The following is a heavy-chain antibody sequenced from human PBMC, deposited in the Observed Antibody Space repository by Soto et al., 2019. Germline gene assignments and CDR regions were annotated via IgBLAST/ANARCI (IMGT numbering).Heavy chain of an antibody. CDR3: ARDLSSWYQPGPSGFDY. V-gene: IGHV3-30*03. J-gene: IGHJ4*02. CDR1: GFTFSSYG. Sequence: QVQLVESGGGVVQPGRSLRLSCAASGFTFSSYGMHWVRQAPGKGLEWVAVISYDGSNKYYADSVKGRFTISRDNSKNTLYLQMNSLRAEDTAVYYCARDLSSWYQPGPSGFDYWGQGTLVTVSS. CDR2: ISYDGSNK. D-gene: IGHD6-13*01.